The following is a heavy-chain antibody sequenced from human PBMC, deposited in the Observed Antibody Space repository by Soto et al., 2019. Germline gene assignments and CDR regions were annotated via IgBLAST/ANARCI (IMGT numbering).Heavy chain of an antibody. J-gene: IGHJ6*02. V-gene: IGHV3-23*01. CDR3: AREKRFNSGYYYVTGDFYYHALDV. Sequence: LRLSCAAPGSTFSSYTFHWVRQAPGKGLEWVSCITGSGDLTHYAESVQGRFTISRDQSRNMLYLQMKSLRVEDTAVYYCAREKRFNSGYYYVTGDFYYHALDVWGQGTTVTVSS. CDR1: GSTFSSYT. D-gene: IGHD3-22*01. CDR2: ITGSGDLT.